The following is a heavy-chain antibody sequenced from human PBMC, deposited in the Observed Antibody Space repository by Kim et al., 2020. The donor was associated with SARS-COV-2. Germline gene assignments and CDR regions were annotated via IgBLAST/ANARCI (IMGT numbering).Heavy chain of an antibody. V-gene: IGHV1-18*01. CDR3: ARNGQLRLGELFAFDY. J-gene: IGHJ4*02. Sequence: KLQGRVTMTTDTSTSTAYMELRSLRSDDTAVYYCARNGQLRLGELFAFDYWGQGTLVTVSS. D-gene: IGHD3-16*01.